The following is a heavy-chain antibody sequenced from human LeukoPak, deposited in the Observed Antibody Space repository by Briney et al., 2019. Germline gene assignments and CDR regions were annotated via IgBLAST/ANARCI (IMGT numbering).Heavy chain of an antibody. CDR2: LNPNSGNT. CDR1: GYTFTTYD. J-gene: IGHJ5*02. CDR3: ARMTVSGRDNWFDP. Sequence: ASVKVSCKASGYTFTTYDINWVRQATGQGLEWMGWLNPNSGNTGYAQKFQSRVTITRNTSINTAYMELSSLRSDDTAVYYCARMTVSGRDNWFDPWGQGTLVTVSS. D-gene: IGHD6-19*01. V-gene: IGHV1-8*03.